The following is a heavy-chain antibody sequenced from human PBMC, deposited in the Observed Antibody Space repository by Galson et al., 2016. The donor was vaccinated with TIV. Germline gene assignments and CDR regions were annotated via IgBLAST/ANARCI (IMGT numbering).Heavy chain of an antibody. J-gene: IGHJ3*01. V-gene: IGHV3-23*01. CDR3: AKVGKSGDYSWDAFDV. Sequence: LRLSCAASGFSFRNYVMSWVRLAPGKGLEWVSSLSLSGAYTYYADSVKGRFTISRDNAKYTLLLQLNSLRAGDTAIYYCAKVGKSGDYSWDAFDVWGQGTVVTVSS. CDR1: GFSFRNYV. CDR2: LSLSGAYT. D-gene: IGHD1-26*01.